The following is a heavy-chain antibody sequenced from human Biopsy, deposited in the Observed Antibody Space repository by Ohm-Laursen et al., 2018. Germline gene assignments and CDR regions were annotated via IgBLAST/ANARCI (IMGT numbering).Heavy chain of an antibody. V-gene: IGHV1-24*01. CDR3: AADINVWNVNY. CDR2: FAPENGKT. J-gene: IGHJ4*02. Sequence: GASVKVSCKVSGYTLNELSMHWVRQVPGKGLEWMGGFAPENGKTVYAQNFQAIVSLTEDTSTDTAYMELRSLRSEDTAVYYCAADINVWNVNYWGQGTQVTVSS. CDR1: GYTLNELS. D-gene: IGHD1-1*01.